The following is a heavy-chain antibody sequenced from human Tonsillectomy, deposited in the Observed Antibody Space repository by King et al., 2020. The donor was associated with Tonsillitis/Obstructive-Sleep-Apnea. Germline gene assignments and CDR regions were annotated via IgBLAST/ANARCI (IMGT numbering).Heavy chain of an antibody. CDR2: ISYDGSNK. D-gene: IGHD4-11*01. J-gene: IGHJ3*02. V-gene: IGHV3-30*04. Sequence: VQLVESRGGVVKPGRSLRLSCAASGFTFSSYAMHWVRQAPGKGREWVAVISYDGSNKYYADSVKGRFTISRDNSENTLSLHMNSLRPEDMDVYDCARGGAARSVTFHEPFVILGQGTMVTFSS. CDR1: GFTFSSYA. CDR3: ARGGAARSVTFHEPFVI.